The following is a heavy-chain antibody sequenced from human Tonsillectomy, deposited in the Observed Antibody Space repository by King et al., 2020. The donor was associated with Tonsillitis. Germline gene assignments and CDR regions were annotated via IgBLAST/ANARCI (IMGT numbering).Heavy chain of an antibody. CDR2: IYYSGNT. V-gene: IGHV4-39*01. J-gene: IGHJ3*02. CDR1: GGSISSSSYF. CDR3: ARSSWGDAFDI. Sequence: QLQESGPGLVKPSETLSLTCTVSGGSISSSSYFWGWIRQPPGKGLEWIGSIYYSGNTHYNPSLKNRVTISIDTSKNQLSLQLRSVTAADTAMYSCARSSWGDAFDIWGPGTMVTVSS. D-gene: IGHD6-13*01.